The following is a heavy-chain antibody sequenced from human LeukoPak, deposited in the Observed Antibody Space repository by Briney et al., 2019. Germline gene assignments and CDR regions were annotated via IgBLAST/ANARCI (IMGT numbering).Heavy chain of an antibody. Sequence: PGGSLRLSCAASGFTFSSYGMHWVRQAPGKGLEWVAVIWYDGSNKYYADSVKGRFTISRDNSKNTLYLQMNSLRAEDTAVYYCARDTGGFAGLPEIWGQGTMVTVSS. D-gene: IGHD3-16*01. J-gene: IGHJ3*02. V-gene: IGHV3-33*01. CDR1: GFTFSSYG. CDR3: ARDTGGFAGLPEI. CDR2: IWYDGSNK.